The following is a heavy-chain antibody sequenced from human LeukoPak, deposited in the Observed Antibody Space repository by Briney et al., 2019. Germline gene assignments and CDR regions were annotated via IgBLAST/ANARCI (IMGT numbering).Heavy chain of an antibody. CDR1: GGTFSSYA. J-gene: IGHJ3*02. V-gene: IGHV1-69*04. CDR2: IIPILGIA. CDR3: ARDLVSSGWFPHAFDI. D-gene: IGHD6-19*01. Sequence: SVKVSCKASGGTFSSYAISWVRQAPGQGLEWMGRIIPILGIANYAQKFQGRVTITADKSTSTAYMELSSLRSEDTAVYYCARDLVSSGWFPHAFDIWGQGTMVTVSS.